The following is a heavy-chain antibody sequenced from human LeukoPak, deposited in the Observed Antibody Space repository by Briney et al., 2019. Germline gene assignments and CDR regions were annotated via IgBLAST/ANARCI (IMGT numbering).Heavy chain of an antibody. CDR3: AKELAECGGDCYSLLDY. CDR1: GFTFSSYS. Sequence: GGSLRLSCAASGFTFSSYSMSWVRRAPGRGLEWVSLISGSGGSTYYADSAKGRFTISRANSKNALYLQMNSLRAEDTAIYYCAKELAECGGDCYSLLDYWGQGTLVTVSS. CDR2: ISGSGGST. D-gene: IGHD2-21*02. J-gene: IGHJ4*02. V-gene: IGHV3-23*01.